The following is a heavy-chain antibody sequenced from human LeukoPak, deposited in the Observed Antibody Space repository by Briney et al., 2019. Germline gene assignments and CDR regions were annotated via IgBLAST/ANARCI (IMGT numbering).Heavy chain of an antibody. CDR1: GFTFSSYW. CDR3: AREFWSVSFDY. D-gene: IGHD3-3*01. V-gene: IGHV3-7*01. J-gene: IGHJ4*02. Sequence: GGSLRLSCAASGFTFSSYWMSWVRQAPGKGLGWVANIKQDGSEKYYVDSVKGRFTISRDNAKNSLYLQMNSLRAEDTAVYYCAREFWSVSFDYWGQGTLVTVSS. CDR2: IKQDGSEK.